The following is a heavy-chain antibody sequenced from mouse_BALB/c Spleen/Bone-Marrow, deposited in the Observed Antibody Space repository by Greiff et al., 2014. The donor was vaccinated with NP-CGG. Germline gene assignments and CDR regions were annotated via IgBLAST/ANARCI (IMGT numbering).Heavy chain of an antibody. D-gene: IGHD2-10*02. CDR3: VRKYGKGGDY. Sequence: QQSGAELVRPGASVKLSCKASGYTFTGYWMNWVKQRPGQGLEWIGMIDPSDSETHYNEMFKDKATLTVDKSSSAVYMQFSGLTSEDSAVYYCVRKYGKGGDYWGQGTTLTVSS. J-gene: IGHJ2*01. V-gene: IGHV1-61*01. CDR2: IDPSDSET. CDR1: GYTFTGYW.